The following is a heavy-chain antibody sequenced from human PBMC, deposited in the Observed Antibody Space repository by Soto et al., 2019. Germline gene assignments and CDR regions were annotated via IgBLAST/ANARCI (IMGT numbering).Heavy chain of an antibody. V-gene: IGHV1-18*01. Sequence: QVQLVQSGAEVKKPGASVKVSCKASGYTFTSYGISWVRQAPGQGLEWMGWISAYNGNTNYAQKLQGRVTMTTDTSTSTSYMELSSLRSDDTAVYYCARPSRGPVPADDYYYYMDVWGKGTTVTVSS. CDR2: ISAYNGNT. J-gene: IGHJ6*03. CDR3: ARPSRGPVPADDYYYYMDV. CDR1: GYTFTSYG. D-gene: IGHD2-2*01.